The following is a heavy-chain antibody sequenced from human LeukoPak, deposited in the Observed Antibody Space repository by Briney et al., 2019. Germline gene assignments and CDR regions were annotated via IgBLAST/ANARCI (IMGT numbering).Heavy chain of an antibody. CDR2: ISSSSSTI. CDR1: GFTFSSYS. J-gene: IGHJ4*02. Sequence: GGSLRLSCAASGFTFSSYSMNWVRQAPGKGLEWVSYISSSSSTIYYADSVKGRFTISRDNAKISLYLQMNSLRAEDTAVYYCAGHYDILTGYENWGQGTLVTVSS. CDR3: AGHYDILTGYEN. D-gene: IGHD3-9*01. V-gene: IGHV3-48*04.